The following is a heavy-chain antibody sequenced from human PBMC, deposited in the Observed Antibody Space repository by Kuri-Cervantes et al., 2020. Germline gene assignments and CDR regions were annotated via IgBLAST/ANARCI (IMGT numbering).Heavy chain of an antibody. Sequence: GESLKISCAASGFTFSSYAMHWVRQAPGKGLEWVAVISYDGSSKYYADSVKGRFTISRDNSKNTLYLQMNSLRAEDTAVYYCARDRDSSGYYSPNFDYWGQGTLVTVSS. D-gene: IGHD3-22*01. CDR1: GFTFSSYA. J-gene: IGHJ4*02. CDR3: ARDRDSSGYYSPNFDY. CDR2: ISYDGSSK. V-gene: IGHV3-30-3*01.